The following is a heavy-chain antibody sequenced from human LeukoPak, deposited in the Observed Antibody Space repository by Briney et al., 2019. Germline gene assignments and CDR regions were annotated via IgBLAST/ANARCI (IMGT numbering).Heavy chain of an antibody. Sequence: TGGSLRLSCAASGFTFSSYAMSWVRQAPGEGLEWVSGISGSGGSTYYAGSVKGRFTISRDNSKNTLYPQMNSLRAEDTAVYYCANLLGYCSGGSCYSSVYWGQGTLVTVSS. CDR3: ANLLGYCSGGSCYSSVY. D-gene: IGHD2-15*01. CDR1: GFTFSSYA. V-gene: IGHV3-23*01. J-gene: IGHJ4*02. CDR2: ISGSGGST.